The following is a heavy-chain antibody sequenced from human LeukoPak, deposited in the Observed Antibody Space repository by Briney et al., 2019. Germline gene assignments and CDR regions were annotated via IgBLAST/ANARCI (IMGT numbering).Heavy chain of an antibody. V-gene: IGHV4-39*01. Sequence: PSETLSLTCTVSGGSISSSSYYWGWIRQPPGKGLEWIGSIYYSGSTSYNPSLKSRVTMSVDTSKNQFSLKLSSVTGADTAVYYCARLRGWYFKDYFDYWGQGTLVTVSS. D-gene: IGHD6-19*01. CDR1: GGSISSSSYY. J-gene: IGHJ4*02. CDR2: IYYSGST. CDR3: ARLRGWYFKDYFDY.